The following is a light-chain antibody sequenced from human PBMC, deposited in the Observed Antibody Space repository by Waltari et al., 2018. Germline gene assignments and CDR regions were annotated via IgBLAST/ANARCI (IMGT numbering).Light chain of an antibody. V-gene: IGKV1-39*01. Sequence: DIQMTQSPSSLSASVGDRVTITCRASQSINRHLNWYQQKPGKAPKLLIYAASSLQGGVPSRFSGSGSGTDFTLTINSLQPEDFATYYCQQSYSTPPDTFGQGTKLEIK. CDR1: QSINRH. J-gene: IGKJ2*01. CDR3: QQSYSTPPDT. CDR2: AAS.